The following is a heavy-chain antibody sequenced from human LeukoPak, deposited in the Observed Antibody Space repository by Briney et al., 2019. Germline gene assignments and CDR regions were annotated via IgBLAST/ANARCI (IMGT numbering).Heavy chain of an antibody. V-gene: IGHV3-74*01. J-gene: IGHJ4*02. CDR3: ARDRAFDY. Sequence: GGSLRLSCAASGFTYRDYYMSWLRQAPGKGLVWVSRINSDGSSTSYADSVKGRFTISRDNAKNTLYLQMNSLRAEDTAVYYCARDRAFDYWGQGTLVTVSS. CDR1: GFTYRDYY. CDR2: INSDGSST.